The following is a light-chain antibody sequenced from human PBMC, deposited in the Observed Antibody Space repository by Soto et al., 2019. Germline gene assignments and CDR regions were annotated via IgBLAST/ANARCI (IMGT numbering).Light chain of an antibody. CDR1: RSNIGSNP. V-gene: IGLV1-44*01. CDR2: RNN. J-gene: IGLJ1*01. Sequence: QSVLTQPPSASGTPGQRVTISCSGSRSNIGSNPVNWYQQLPGTAPKLLIYRNNQRPSGVPDRFSGSKSGTSASLAISGLQPDDEADYYCGSSDASLTVFGTGTKVTVL. CDR3: GSSDASLTV.